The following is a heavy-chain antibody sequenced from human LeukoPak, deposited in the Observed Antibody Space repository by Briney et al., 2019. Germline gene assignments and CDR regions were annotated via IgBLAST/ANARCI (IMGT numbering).Heavy chain of an antibody. CDR3: EKGRWYRTSCSHEAFDI. CDR1: AFTSPING. J-gene: IGHJ3*02. D-gene: IGHD2-15*01. V-gene: IGHV3-30*18. Sequence: QPGGSLRLSRAASAFTSPINGMRSLRQAPGKGLEWVAVILYDGSNKYYADSVKGRFTIARDNSKNRLYLQMNSLRAEDTAVYYCEKGRWYRTSCSHEAFDIWGLGTMVRVSS. CDR2: ILYDGSNK.